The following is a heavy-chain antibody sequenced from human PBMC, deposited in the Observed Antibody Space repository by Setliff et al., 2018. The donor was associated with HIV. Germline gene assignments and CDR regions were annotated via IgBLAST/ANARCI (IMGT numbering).Heavy chain of an antibody. Sequence: GGSLRLSCAASGFTFSSYGMHWVRQAPGRGLEWVGYITYDGSHQFYPDSLKGRFTISRDDSKNTLYLQMNSLKTEDTAIYYCTTKPPAADFQHWGQGTLVTVSS. CDR1: GFTFSSYG. V-gene: IGHV3-30*02. J-gene: IGHJ1*01. D-gene: IGHD2-2*01. CDR3: TTKPPAADFQH. CDR2: ITYDGSHQ.